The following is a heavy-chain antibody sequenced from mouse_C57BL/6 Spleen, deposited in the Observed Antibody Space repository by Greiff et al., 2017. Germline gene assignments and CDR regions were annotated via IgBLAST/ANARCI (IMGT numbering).Heavy chain of an antibody. D-gene: IGHD2-5*01. Sequence: EVQGVESGGGLVKPGGSLTLSCAASGFTFSDYGMHWVRQAPEKGLEWVAYISSGSSTIYYADTVKGRFTISRDNAKNTLFLQMTSLRSEDTAMFYCATAYYSNPHWYFDVWGTGTTVTVSS. J-gene: IGHJ1*03. CDR2: ISSGSSTI. V-gene: IGHV5-17*01. CDR1: GFTFSDYG. CDR3: ATAYYSNPHWYFDV.